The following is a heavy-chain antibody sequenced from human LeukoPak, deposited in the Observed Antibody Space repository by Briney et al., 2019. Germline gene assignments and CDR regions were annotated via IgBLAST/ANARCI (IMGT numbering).Heavy chain of an antibody. Sequence: SETLSLTCAVYGGSFSGYYWSWIRQPPGKGLEWIGEINHSGSTNYNPSLKSRVTISVDTSKNQFSLKLSSVTAADTAVYYCARNGPSGYPLPDAFDIWGQGTMVTVSS. CDR2: INHSGST. CDR1: GGSFSGYY. J-gene: IGHJ3*02. D-gene: IGHD3-22*01. CDR3: ARNGPSGYPLPDAFDI. V-gene: IGHV4-34*01.